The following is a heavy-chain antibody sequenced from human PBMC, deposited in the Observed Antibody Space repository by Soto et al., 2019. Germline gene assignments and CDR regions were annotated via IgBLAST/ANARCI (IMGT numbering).Heavy chain of an antibody. Sequence: GGSLRLSCSASGFTFSSYAMHWVRQAPGKGLEYVSAISSNGGSTYYADSVKGRFTISRDNSKNTLYLQMSSLRAEDTAVYYCVKVGDDILTGYVGYYFDYWGQGTLVTVSS. CDR1: GFTFSSYA. V-gene: IGHV3-64D*08. D-gene: IGHD3-9*01. J-gene: IGHJ4*02. CDR3: VKVGDDILTGYVGYYFDY. CDR2: ISSNGGST.